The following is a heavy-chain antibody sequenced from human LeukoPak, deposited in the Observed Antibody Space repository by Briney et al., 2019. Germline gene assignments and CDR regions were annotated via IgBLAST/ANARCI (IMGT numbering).Heavy chain of an antibody. Sequence: PGGSLRLSCAASGFTFSSYSMNWVRQAPGKGLEWVSYISSSSSTIYYADSVKGRFTISRDNAKNSLYPQMNSLRAEDTAVYYCARGPGIAVVHDAFDIWGQGTMVTVSS. V-gene: IGHV3-48*01. CDR3: ARGPGIAVVHDAFDI. CDR2: ISSSSSTI. D-gene: IGHD6-19*01. J-gene: IGHJ3*02. CDR1: GFTFSSYS.